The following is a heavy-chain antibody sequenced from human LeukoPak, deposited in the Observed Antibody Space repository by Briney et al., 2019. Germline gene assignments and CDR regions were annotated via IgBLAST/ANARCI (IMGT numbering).Heavy chain of an antibody. CDR2: INPNSGGT. V-gene: IGHV1-2*02. J-gene: IGHJ4*02. Sequence: ASVKVSCKVSGYTLTELSMHWVRQAPGQGLEWMGWINPNSGGTNYAQKFQGRVTMTRDTSISTAYMELSRLRSDDTAVYYCATWGYSNYDRKFDYWGQGTLVTVSS. CDR1: GYTLTELS. D-gene: IGHD4-11*01. CDR3: ATWGYSNYDRKFDY.